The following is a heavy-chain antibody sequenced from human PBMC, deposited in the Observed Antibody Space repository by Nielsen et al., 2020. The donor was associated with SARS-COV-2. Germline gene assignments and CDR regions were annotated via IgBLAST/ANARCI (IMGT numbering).Heavy chain of an antibody. CDR1: GGSISSYY. CDR2: IYYSGST. J-gene: IGHJ6*02. D-gene: IGHD6-13*01. V-gene: IGHV4-59*01. CDR3: ASAAAAAYPYYYGMDV. Sequence: SETLSLTCTVSGGSISSYYWSWIRQTPGKGLEWIGYIYYSGSTNYNPSLKSRVTISVDTSKNQFSLKLSSVTAADTAVYYCASAAAAAYPYYYGMDVGGQGTTVTVSS.